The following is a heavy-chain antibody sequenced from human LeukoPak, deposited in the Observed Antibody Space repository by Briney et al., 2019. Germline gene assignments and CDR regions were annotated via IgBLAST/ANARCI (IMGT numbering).Heavy chain of an antibody. CDR2: IYHSGST. CDR1: GGSISSGGYS. D-gene: IGHD3-9*01. J-gene: IGHJ4*02. V-gene: IGHV4-30-2*01. CDR3: ARSFDGDYFDY. Sequence: KTSETLSLTCAVSGGSISSGGYSWSWIRQPPGKGLEWIGYIYHSGSTDYNASLKSRVTISVERSKNQFSVKLSSVTAADTAVYYCARSFDGDYFDYWGQGTLVTVSS.